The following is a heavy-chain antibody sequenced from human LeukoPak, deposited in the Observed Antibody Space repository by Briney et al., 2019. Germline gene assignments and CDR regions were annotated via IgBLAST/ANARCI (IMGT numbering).Heavy chain of an antibody. D-gene: IGHD6-19*01. CDR1: GFTFSSYA. CDR3: ANPGVAVLPGLFDY. Sequence: GGSLRLSCAASGFTFSSYAMSWVRQAPGKGLEGVSAISGSGGSTYYADSVTGRFTISRDNSKNTLYLQMNSLRAEDTAVYYCANPGVAVLPGLFDYWGQGTLVTVSS. CDR2: ISGSGGST. J-gene: IGHJ4*02. V-gene: IGHV3-23*01.